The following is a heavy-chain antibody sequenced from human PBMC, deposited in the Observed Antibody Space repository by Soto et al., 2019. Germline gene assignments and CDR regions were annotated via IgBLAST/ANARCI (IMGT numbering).Heavy chain of an antibody. Sequence: EVQLAESGGGMVQPGGSLRLSCVASGFTFSSYDMQWVRQAPGKGLEYVSSISSNGGSTYYGNSVKGRFTISRDNSKNTPYLQLGSLRAEDMAVYYCVRRVSGNSDYWGQGTLVTVSS. CDR1: GFTFSSYD. CDR2: ISSNGGST. J-gene: IGHJ4*02. V-gene: IGHV3-64*01. CDR3: VRRVSGNSDY. D-gene: IGHD3-10*01.